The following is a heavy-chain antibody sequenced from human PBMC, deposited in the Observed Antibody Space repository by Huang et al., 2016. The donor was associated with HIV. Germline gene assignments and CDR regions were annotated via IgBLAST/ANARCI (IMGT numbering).Heavy chain of an antibody. CDR2: IHPNSGGT. Sequence: QVQLVQSGAEVKKPGASVKVSCKASGYTFTGYYMHWVRQANGQVLEWMVWIHPNSGGTNDAQKVQGRVTMTRDTSISTGYMELSRLRSDDTAVYYCAAGVVPAADYYYYYGMDVWGQGTTVTVSS. CDR1: GYTFTGYY. J-gene: IGHJ6*02. CDR3: AAGVVPAADYYYYYGMDV. V-gene: IGHV1-2*02. D-gene: IGHD2-2*01.